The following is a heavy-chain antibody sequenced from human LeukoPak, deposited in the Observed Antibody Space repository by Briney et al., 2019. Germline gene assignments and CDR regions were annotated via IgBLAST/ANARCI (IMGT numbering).Heavy chain of an antibody. CDR2: IHPGDSET. CDR1: GYIFSLYW. D-gene: IGHD2-8*01. CDR3: ARRMAGSKSFDF. V-gene: IGHV5-51*01. Sequence: GESLKISCKVSGYIFSLYWIAWLRQMPGQGLEWMGIIHPGDSETTYRPSFQGQVSISSDKSLNTAYLHWGSLGDSDTAIYYCARRMAGSKSFDFWGQGTQVTVSS. J-gene: IGHJ4*02.